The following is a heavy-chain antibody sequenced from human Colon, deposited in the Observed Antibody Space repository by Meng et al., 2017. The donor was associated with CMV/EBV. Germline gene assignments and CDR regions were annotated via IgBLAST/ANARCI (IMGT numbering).Heavy chain of an antibody. Sequence: GESLKISCVASGFILSKYGWGMGWVRQAPRKGLEWVSLSHSDFRETHNADSVKGRFRMSRDDAKNTMTLQMDSLRAEDTATYHCARFIGGWSMDVWGQGSMVTVSS. V-gene: IGHV3-23*03. CDR3: ARFIGGWSMDV. J-gene: IGHJ6*02. D-gene: IGHD6-19*01. CDR2: SHSDFRET. CDR1: GFILSKYG.